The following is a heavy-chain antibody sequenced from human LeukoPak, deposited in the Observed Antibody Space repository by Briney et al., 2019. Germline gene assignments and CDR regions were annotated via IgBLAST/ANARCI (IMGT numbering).Heavy chain of an antibody. V-gene: IGHV3-15*01. J-gene: IGHJ4*02. CDR1: GFTFSNAW. D-gene: IGHD3-16*01. CDR2: IKSRFNGGTT. Sequence: PGGSLRLSCVASGFTFSNAWMNWVRQAPGKGLEWVGRIKSRFNGGTTDYAAPVNGRFTISRDDSKNTVYLQMDSLNIEDTAVYYCSTGGYYFDFWGQGILVTVSS. CDR3: STGGYYFDF.